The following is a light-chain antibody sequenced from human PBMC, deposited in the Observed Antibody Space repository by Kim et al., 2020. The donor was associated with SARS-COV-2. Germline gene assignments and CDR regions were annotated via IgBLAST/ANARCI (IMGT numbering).Light chain of an antibody. Sequence: WSPGDRASLSCRASQSVSSSYLAWYQQKPGQAPRLLIYGASSRATGIADRFSGSGSGTDFTLIISRLEPEDFAVYYCQQYGSSPYTFGQGTKLEI. CDR1: QSVSSSY. CDR3: QQYGSSPYT. J-gene: IGKJ2*01. V-gene: IGKV3-20*01. CDR2: GAS.